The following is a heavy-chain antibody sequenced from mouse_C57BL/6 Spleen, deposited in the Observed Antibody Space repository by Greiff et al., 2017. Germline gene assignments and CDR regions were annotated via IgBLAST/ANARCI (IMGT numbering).Heavy chain of an antibody. J-gene: IGHJ3*01. CDR1: GFTFSSYA. D-gene: IGHD2-4*01. CDR2: ISDGGSYT. V-gene: IGHV5-4*01. Sequence: EVHLVESGGGLVKPGGSLKLSCAASGFTFSSYAMSWVRQTPEKRLEWVATISDGGSYTYYPDNVKGRFTISRDNAKNNLYLQMSHLKSEDTAMYYCARDGYDYDGGWFAYWGQGTLVTVSA. CDR3: ARDGYDYDGGWFAY.